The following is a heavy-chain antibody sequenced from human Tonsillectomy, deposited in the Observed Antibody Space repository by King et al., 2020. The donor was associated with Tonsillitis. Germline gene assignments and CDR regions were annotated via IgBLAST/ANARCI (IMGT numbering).Heavy chain of an antibody. CDR1: GFAFRSYG. Sequence: VQLVESGGGVVQPGRSLRLSCASSGFAFRSYGMHWVRQAPGKGLEWVAVISSDASRENYADSVKGRFTISRDNSKNTLYLHMNGLTAEDTAVYYCARERLYSSDWGIDFWGQGSLVTVSS. J-gene: IGHJ4*02. D-gene: IGHD6-19*01. V-gene: IGHV3-33*05. CDR3: ARERLYSSDWGIDF. CDR2: ISSDASRE.